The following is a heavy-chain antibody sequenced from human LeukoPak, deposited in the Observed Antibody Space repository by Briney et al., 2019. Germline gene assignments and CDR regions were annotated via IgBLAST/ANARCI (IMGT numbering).Heavy chain of an antibody. J-gene: IGHJ4*02. V-gene: IGHV1-8*02. CDR1: GYTFTGYY. D-gene: IGHD6-6*01. CDR3: AIGGVAALHYFDY. CDR2: MNPNSGNT. Sequence: ASVKVSCKASGYTFTGYYMHWVRQAPGQGLEWMGWMNPNSGNTGYAQKFQGRVTMTRNTSISTAYMELSSLRSEDTAVYYCAIGGVAALHYFDYWGQGTLVTVSS.